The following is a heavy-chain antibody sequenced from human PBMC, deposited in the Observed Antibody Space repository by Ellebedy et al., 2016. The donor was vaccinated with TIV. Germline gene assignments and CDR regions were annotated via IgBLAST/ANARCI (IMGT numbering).Heavy chain of an antibody. J-gene: IGHJ4*02. CDR1: GFPFSSHV. CDR2: IGASGTDK. Sequence: GESPKISCVASGFPFSSHVMNSVRQAPGKGLEWVSSIGASGTDKYYADSVKGRFTISRDNAKNSLYLQMDSLRPEDTAVVYCARDTAMNYWGLGTLVTVSS. D-gene: IGHD5-18*01. V-gene: IGHV3-21*01. CDR3: ARDTAMNY.